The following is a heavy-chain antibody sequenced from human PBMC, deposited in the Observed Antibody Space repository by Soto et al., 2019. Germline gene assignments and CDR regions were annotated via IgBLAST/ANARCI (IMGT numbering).Heavy chain of an antibody. CDR1: GNSIATGAYY. J-gene: IGHJ3*02. D-gene: IGHD2-2*01. Sequence: PSETLSLTCTVSGNSIATGAYYWSWIRQHPGKGLEWIGYISYSGTTYYNPSLKSRFTISVDTSKNQFSLILTAVTAADTAVYYCARVGRSTTPLGAFDILRPETKVTVSS. V-gene: IGHV4-31*03. CDR2: ISYSGTT. CDR3: ARVGRSTTPLGAFDI.